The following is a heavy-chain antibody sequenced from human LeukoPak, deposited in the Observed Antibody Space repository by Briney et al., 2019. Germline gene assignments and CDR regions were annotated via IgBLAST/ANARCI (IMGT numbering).Heavy chain of an antibody. V-gene: IGHV3-23*01. D-gene: IGHD3-22*01. Sequence: AGGSLRLSCAASGFTFSSYGMSWVRQAPGKGLEWVSVISGGGGYTYHADSVKGRFTISRDNSKNTLYLQMNSLRAEDTAVYYCAKDHPPPMYYYDSSGYYAWGQGTLVTVSS. CDR2: ISGGGGYT. CDR1: GFTFSSYG. J-gene: IGHJ5*02. CDR3: AKDHPPPMYYYDSSGYYA.